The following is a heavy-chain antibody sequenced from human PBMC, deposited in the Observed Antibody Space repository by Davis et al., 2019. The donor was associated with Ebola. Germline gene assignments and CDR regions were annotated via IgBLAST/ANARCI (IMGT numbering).Heavy chain of an antibody. CDR1: GNSFNTHW. CDR2: IYTGDSDT. D-gene: IGHD1-20*01. Sequence: GESLKISCKYSGNSFNTHWIGWVRQMPGKGLEWMGIIYTGDSDTRYSPSFRGQVTISADKSIKTAFLQWSSLKASDTAMYYCATLRRTITGMDDGFDIWGQGTMVTVSS. CDR3: ATLRRTITGMDDGFDI. V-gene: IGHV5-51*01. J-gene: IGHJ3*02.